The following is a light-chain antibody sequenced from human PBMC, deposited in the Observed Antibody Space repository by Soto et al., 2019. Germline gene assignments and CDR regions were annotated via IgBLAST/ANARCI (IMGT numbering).Light chain of an antibody. CDR3: QHYNDYSRI. Sequence: DIQMTQSPSTLSASIGDRVTITCRASQSISSWLAWYQQKPGKAPKLLIYMASNLQSGVPSRFSGSGSGTEFTLTICSLQPDDFATYYCQHYNDYSRIFGQGTKVEIK. CDR2: MAS. CDR1: QSISSW. V-gene: IGKV1-5*03. J-gene: IGKJ1*01.